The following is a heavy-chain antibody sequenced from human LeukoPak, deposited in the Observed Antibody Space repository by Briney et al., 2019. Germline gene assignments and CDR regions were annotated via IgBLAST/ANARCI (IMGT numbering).Heavy chain of an antibody. CDR1: GYTFTSYY. J-gene: IGHJ4*02. V-gene: IGHV1-46*01. D-gene: IGHD3-22*01. CDR3: ARGLLSGYYDSSGYPDY. Sequence: GASVTVSCKASGYTFTSYYMHWVRQAPGQGLEWMGIINPSGGSTSYAQKFQGRVTMTRDTSTSTVYMELSSLRSEDTAVYYCARGLLSGYYDSSGYPDYWGQGTLVTVSS. CDR2: INPSGGST.